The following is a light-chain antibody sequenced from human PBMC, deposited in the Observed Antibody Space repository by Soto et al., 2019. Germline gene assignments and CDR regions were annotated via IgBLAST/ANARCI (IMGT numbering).Light chain of an antibody. CDR3: TSWTTSTTMI. CDR2: DVN. V-gene: IGLV2-14*03. CDR1: SSDIGAYNF. J-gene: IGLJ2*01. Sequence: QAVLTQPASVCGSPGQSITISCTGTSSDIGAYNFVSWYQQHPGKAPKLMLYDVNIRPSGVSNRFSGSKFGNTASLTISGLQAEDEADYYCTSWTTSTTMIFGGGTKVTVL.